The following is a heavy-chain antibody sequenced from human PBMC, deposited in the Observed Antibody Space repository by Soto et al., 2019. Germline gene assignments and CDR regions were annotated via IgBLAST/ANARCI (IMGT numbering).Heavy chain of an antibody. J-gene: IGHJ4*02. D-gene: IGHD7-27*01. V-gene: IGHV3-74*01. CDR1: GFTFSSYW. CDR2: INSDGSST. CDR3: ASSLLTPFDY. Sequence: GGSLRLSCAASGFTFSSYWMHWVRQAPGKGLVWVSRINSDGSSTNYADSMKGRFTISRDNAKNTLYLQMNSLRAEDTAAYYCASSLLTPFDYWGQGTLVTVSS.